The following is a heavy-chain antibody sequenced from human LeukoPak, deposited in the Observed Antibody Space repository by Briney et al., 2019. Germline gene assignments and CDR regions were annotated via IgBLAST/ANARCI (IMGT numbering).Heavy chain of an antibody. CDR2: IIPIFGTA. J-gene: IGHJ4*02. Sequence: ASVKVSCKASGGTFSSYAISWVRQAPGQGLEWMGGIIPIFGTANYAQKFQGRVTITADESTSTAYMELSSLRSEDTAVYYCARGLDYYDSSGYPSAYFDYWGQGTPVTVSS. D-gene: IGHD3-22*01. CDR3: ARGLDYYDSSGYPSAYFDY. V-gene: IGHV1-69*13. CDR1: GGTFSSYA.